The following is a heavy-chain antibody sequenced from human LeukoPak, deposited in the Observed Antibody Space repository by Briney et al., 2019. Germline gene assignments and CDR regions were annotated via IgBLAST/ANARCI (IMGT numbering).Heavy chain of an antibody. CDR1: GFTFNNYA. D-gene: IGHD1-26*01. CDR3: ASQRSYSGNYVTFDY. CDR2: ILGSGRNT. V-gene: IGHV3-23*01. J-gene: IGHJ4*02. Sequence: GGSLRVSCAASGFTFNNYAMIWVRQAPGNGLEWVSGILGSGRNTYYAESVKGRFTISRDNSKSTLFLQMDSLRAEDTAVYFCASQRSYSGNYVTFDYWGPGTLVTVSS.